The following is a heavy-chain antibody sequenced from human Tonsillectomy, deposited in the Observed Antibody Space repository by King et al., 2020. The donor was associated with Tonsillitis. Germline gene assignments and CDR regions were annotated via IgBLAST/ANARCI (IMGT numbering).Heavy chain of an antibody. CDR3: AREFDGGFDY. V-gene: IGHV4-59*01. J-gene: IGHJ4*02. CDR2: IYYSGST. Sequence: QLQESGPGLVKPSETLSLTCTVSGGSISSYYWSWIRQLPGKGLEWIGYIYYSGSTNYNPSLKSRVTISVDTSKNQFSLKLSSVTAADTAVYYCAREFDGGFDYWGQGTLVTVSS. CDR1: GGSISSYY. D-gene: IGHD5-24*01.